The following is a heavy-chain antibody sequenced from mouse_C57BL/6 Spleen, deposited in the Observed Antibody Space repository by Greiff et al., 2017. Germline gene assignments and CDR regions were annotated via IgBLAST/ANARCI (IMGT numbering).Heavy chain of an antibody. Sequence: VQGVESGPGLVQPSQSLSITCTVSGFSLTSYGVHWVRQSPGKGLEWLGVIWRGGSTDYNAAFMSRLSITKDNSKSQVFFKMNSLQADDTAIYYCAKTSTMIKDFDVWGTGTTVTVSS. D-gene: IGHD2-4*01. CDR1: GFSLTSYG. CDR2: IWRGGST. V-gene: IGHV2-5*01. J-gene: IGHJ1*03. CDR3: AKTSTMIKDFDV.